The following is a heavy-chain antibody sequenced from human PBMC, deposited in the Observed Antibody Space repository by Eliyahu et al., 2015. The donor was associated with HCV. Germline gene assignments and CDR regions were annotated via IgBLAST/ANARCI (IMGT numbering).Heavy chain of an antibody. V-gene: IGHV4-34*01. Sequence: QVQLQQWGAGLLKPSETLSLTCAXYGGXFSGXYWXWIRQPPGKGLEWIGEINHRGSTNYNPSLKSRVTISVDTSKNQFSLKLSSVTAADTAVYYCARESYEGIAAPTYYYYGMDVWGQGTTVTVSS. CDR1: GGXFSGXY. CDR3: ARESYEGIAAPTYYYYGMDV. CDR2: INHRGST. D-gene: IGHD6-13*01. J-gene: IGHJ6*02.